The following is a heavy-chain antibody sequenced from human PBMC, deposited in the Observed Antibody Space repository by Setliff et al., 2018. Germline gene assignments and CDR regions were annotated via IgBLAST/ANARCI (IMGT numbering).Heavy chain of an antibody. D-gene: IGHD3-3*01. CDR2: ISGGDGNT. V-gene: IGHV1-3*01. CDR3: ARLQATFGVFKDGDWSDP. CDR1: GYSFTTYG. J-gene: IGHJ5*02. Sequence: ASVKVSCKASGYSFTTYGMHWVRQAPGQRPEWMGWISGGDGNTKYSQKFQDRLTITRDTSATTGYMELSSLRSEDTAVYYCARLQATFGVFKDGDWSDPWGQGTLVTV.